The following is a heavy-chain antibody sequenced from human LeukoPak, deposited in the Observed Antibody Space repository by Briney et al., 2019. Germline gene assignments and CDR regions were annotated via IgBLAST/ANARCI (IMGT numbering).Heavy chain of an antibody. Sequence: QSGRSLRLSCAASGFTFYDYAMHWVRHAPGKGLEWVSGISWNSGSIVYADSVKGRFTISRDNAKNSLYLQMNSLRAEDTALYYCAKGAIVGALVYYFDYWGQGTLVTVSS. CDR2: ISWNSGSI. V-gene: IGHV3-9*01. J-gene: IGHJ4*02. D-gene: IGHD1-26*01. CDR3: AKGAIVGALVYYFDY. CDR1: GFTFYDYA.